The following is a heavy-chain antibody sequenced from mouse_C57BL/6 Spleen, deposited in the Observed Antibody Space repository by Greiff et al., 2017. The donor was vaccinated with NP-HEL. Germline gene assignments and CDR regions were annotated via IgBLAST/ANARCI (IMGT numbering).Heavy chain of an antibody. CDR3: ARELYYYGSSPDY. V-gene: IGHV1-55*01. J-gene: IGHJ2*01. CDR2: IYPGSGST. Sequence: VQLQQPGAELVKPGASVKMSCKASGYTFTSYWITWVKQRPGQGLEWIGDIYPGSGSTNYNEKFKSKATLTVDTSSSTAYMQLSSLTSEDSAVYYCARELYYYGSSPDYWGQGTTLTVSS. CDR1: GYTFTSYW. D-gene: IGHD1-1*01.